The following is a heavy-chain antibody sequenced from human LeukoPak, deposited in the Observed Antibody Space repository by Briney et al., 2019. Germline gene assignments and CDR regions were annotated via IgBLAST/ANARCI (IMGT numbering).Heavy chain of an antibody. CDR3: ARFSPRAMGNYLDF. Sequence: SSETLSLTCTVSGGSISSYYWSWIRQPPGKGLEWIGYIYYSGSTNYNPSLKSRVTISVDKSKNQFSLKLSSVTAADTAVYYCARFSPRAMGNYLDFWGQGTLVTVSS. V-gene: IGHV4-59*12. CDR1: GGSISSYY. J-gene: IGHJ4*02. D-gene: IGHD3-10*01. CDR2: IYYSGST.